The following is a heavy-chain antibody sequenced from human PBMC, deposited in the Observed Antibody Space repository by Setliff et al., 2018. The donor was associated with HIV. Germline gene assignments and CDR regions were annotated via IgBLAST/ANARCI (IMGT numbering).Heavy chain of an antibody. CDR1: GGTFSNYG. D-gene: IGHD6-6*01. J-gene: IGHJ4*02. CDR2: ISGYNGNT. V-gene: IGHV1-18*01. CDR3: AREAEQGERSSSWYFDY. Sequence: ASVKVSCKASGGTFSNYGIIWVRQAPGQGLEWMGWISGYNGNTKYAQRLQGRVTLTRDTSSSTVYVELSSLRSDDTAVYYCAREAEQGERSSSWYFDYWGQGTLVTVSS.